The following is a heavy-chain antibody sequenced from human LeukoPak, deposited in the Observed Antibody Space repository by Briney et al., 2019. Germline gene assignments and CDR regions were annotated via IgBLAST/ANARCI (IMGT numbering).Heavy chain of an antibody. Sequence: PSETLSLTCTVSGGSISSYYWSWIRQPPGKGLEWVGDIYYSGSTNYNPSLKSRVTISVDTSKNQFSLKLSSVTAADTAVYYCARGSYDSSGYYLFDYWGQGTLVTVSS. CDR3: ARGSYDSSGYYLFDY. J-gene: IGHJ4*02. CDR2: IYYSGST. D-gene: IGHD3-22*01. CDR1: GGSISSYY. V-gene: IGHV4-59*01.